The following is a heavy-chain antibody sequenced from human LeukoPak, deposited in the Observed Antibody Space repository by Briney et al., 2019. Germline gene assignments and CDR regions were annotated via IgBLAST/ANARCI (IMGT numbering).Heavy chain of an antibody. CDR1: GFTFNNYG. Sequence: GGSLRLSCAASGFTFNNYGMHWVRQAPGKGLEWVAFIRYNGNNQYYADSVKGRFTISRDNSKNTLYLQMNSLKGDDTAVYYCARDRRVVVTAPVYYYYYMDVWGKGTTVTISS. J-gene: IGHJ6*03. CDR2: IRYNGNNQ. CDR3: ARDRRVVVTAPVYYYYYMDV. D-gene: IGHD2-21*02. V-gene: IGHV3-30*02.